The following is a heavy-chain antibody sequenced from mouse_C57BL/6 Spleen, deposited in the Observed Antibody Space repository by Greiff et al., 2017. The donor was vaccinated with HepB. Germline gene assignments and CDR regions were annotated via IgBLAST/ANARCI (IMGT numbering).Heavy chain of an antibody. CDR3: ARGGGFAY. CDR1: GYTFTSYW. J-gene: IGHJ3*01. CDR2: IDPSDSYT. V-gene: IGHV1-50*01. Sequence: QVQLQQPGAELVKPGASVKLSCKASGYTFTSYWMQWVKQRPGQGLEWIGEIDPSDSYTNYNQKFKGKATLTVDTSSSKAYMQLSSLTSEDSAVYYCARGGGFAYWGQGTLVTVSA.